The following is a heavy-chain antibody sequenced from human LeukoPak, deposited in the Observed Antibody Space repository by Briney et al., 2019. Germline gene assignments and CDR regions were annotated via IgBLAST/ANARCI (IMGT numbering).Heavy chain of an antibody. D-gene: IGHD6-19*01. CDR2: IRSKANSYAT. CDR1: GFTFSGSA. J-gene: IGHJ4*02. Sequence: HPGGSLRLSCAASGFTFSGSAMHWVRQASGKGLEWVGRIRSKANSYATAYAASVKGRFTISRDDSKNTAYLQMNSLKTEDTAVYYCSTALPVAGRDFDYWGQGTLVTVSS. CDR3: STALPVAGRDFDY. V-gene: IGHV3-73*01.